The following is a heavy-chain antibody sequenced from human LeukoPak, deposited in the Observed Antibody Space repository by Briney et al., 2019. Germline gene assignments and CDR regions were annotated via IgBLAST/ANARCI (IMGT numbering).Heavy chain of an antibody. Sequence: GGSLRLSCAASGFTFSSYAMHWVRQAPGKGLEWVAVISYDGSNKYYADSVKGRFTISRDNSKNTLYLQMNSLRAEDTAVYYCARDRYNWNVSAFDIWGQGTMVTVSS. V-gene: IGHV3-30-3*01. CDR3: ARDRYNWNVSAFDI. CDR2: ISYDGSNK. CDR1: GFTFSSYA. J-gene: IGHJ3*02. D-gene: IGHD1-1*01.